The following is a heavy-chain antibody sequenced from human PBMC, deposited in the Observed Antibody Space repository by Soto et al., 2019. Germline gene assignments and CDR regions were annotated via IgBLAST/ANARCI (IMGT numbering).Heavy chain of an antibody. CDR2: ISYDGSNK. D-gene: IGHD6-13*01. V-gene: IGHV3-30-3*01. J-gene: IGHJ4*02. CDR3: ARDEQQLVRSYYFDY. Sequence: GSLRLSCAASGFTFSSYAMHWVRQAPGKGLEWVAVISYDGSNKYYADSVKGRFTISRDNSKNTLYLQMNSLRAEDTAVYYCARDEQQLVRSYYFDYWGQGTLVTVSS. CDR1: GFTFSSYA.